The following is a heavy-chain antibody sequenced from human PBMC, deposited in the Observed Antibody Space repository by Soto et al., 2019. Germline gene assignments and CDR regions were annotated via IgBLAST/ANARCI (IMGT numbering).Heavy chain of an antibody. Sequence: QDHLVQSGAEVKKPGASAKDSCKASGYTFKNYGINWVRQAPGRGLEWVAWISAYNGDTSYAQHFKGRATVTTETLTNTAYMELRSLRPDDTAVYFCVLGGLETGYYRDMDYWGQGTLVSVSS. D-gene: IGHD3-9*01. CDR3: VLGGLETGYYRDMDY. CDR1: GYTFKNYG. V-gene: IGHV1-18*04. J-gene: IGHJ4*02. CDR2: ISAYNGDT.